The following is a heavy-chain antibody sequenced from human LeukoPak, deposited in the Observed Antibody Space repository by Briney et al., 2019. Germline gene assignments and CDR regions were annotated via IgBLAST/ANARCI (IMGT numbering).Heavy chain of an antibody. D-gene: IGHD4-11*01. CDR1: GGSISSSSYY. V-gene: IGHV4-39*01. CDR3: VGATSPKDSTFDY. CDR2: IYYSGST. Sequence: ASETLSLTCTVSGGSISSSSYYWGWIRQPPGKGLEWIGSIYYSGSTYYNPSLKSRVTISVDTSKNQFSLKLSSVTAADTAVYYCVGATSPKDSTFDYWGQGTLVTVSS. J-gene: IGHJ4*02.